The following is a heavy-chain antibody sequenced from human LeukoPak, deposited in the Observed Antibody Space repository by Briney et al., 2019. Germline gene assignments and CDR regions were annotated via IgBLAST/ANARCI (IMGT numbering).Heavy chain of an antibody. J-gene: IGHJ6*02. Sequence: PGGSLRLLCAASGFTFCSYAISWVRQAPGKGLDWVSSISVSSGVVNYADSVKGRFTISRDKSKNTAYLQMNGLRAEDTALYYCVRDAASDFSYYMDVWGQGTPVTVSS. V-gene: IGHV3-23*01. D-gene: IGHD6-25*01. CDR1: GFTFCSYA. CDR3: VRDAASDFSYYMDV. CDR2: ISVSSGVV.